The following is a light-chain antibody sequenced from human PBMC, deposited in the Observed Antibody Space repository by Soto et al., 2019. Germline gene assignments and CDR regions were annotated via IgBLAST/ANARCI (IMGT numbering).Light chain of an antibody. CDR2: GNN. Sequence: VLTQPPSVSGAPGQRVTISCTGSSSNIGAGYDVHWYQQLPGTAPKLLIYGNNNRPSGVPDRFSGSKSGTSASLAITGLQAEDEADYFCQSYDSSLSGSVFGGGTKLTVL. J-gene: IGLJ2*01. CDR1: SSNIGAGYD. CDR3: QSYDSSLSGSV. V-gene: IGLV1-40*01.